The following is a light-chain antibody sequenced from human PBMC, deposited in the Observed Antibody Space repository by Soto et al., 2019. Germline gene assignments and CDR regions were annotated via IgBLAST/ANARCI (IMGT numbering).Light chain of an antibody. CDR1: SSDVGGYNY. CDR3: SSYAGSNNL. J-gene: IGLJ2*01. Sequence: QSVLTQPPSASGSPGQSVTISCTGTSSDVGGYNYVSRYQQHPGKAPKLMIYEVSKRPSGVPDRFSGSKSGNTASLTVSGLQAEDEADYYCSSYAGSNNLFGGGTQLTVL. V-gene: IGLV2-8*01. CDR2: EVS.